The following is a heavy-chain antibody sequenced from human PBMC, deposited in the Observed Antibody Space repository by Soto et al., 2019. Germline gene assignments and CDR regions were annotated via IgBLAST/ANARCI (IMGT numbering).Heavy chain of an antibody. J-gene: IGHJ4*02. CDR3: ARGGSYLSYFDY. CDR1: GYTFTSYY. V-gene: IGHV1-3*01. CDR2: INGGNGNT. Sequence: ASVKVSCKASGYTFTSYYMHWVRQAPGQRLEWMGWINGGNGNTKNSPKFQGRVTITRDTSASTAYMELSSLRSEDTAVYYFARGGSYLSYFDYWGQGALVTVSS. D-gene: IGHD1-26*01.